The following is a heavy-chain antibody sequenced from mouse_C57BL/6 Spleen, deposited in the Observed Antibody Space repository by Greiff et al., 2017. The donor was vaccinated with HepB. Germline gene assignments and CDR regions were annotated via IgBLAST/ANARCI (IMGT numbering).Heavy chain of an antibody. CDR2: IDPSDSYT. Sequence: QVQLQQPGAELVKPGASVKLSCKASGYTFTSYWMQWVKQRPGQGLEWIGEIDPSDSYTNYNQKFKGKATLTVETSSSTAYMQLTSLTSEESAVYYCARGELGAMDYWGQGTSVTVSA. CDR3: ARGELGAMDY. D-gene: IGHD3-3*01. CDR1: GYTFTSYW. J-gene: IGHJ4*01. V-gene: IGHV1-50*01.